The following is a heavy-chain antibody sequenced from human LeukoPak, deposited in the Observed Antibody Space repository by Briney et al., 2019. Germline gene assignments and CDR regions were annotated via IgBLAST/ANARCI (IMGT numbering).Heavy chain of an antibody. CDR3: AKRPITVVTPYYFDY. V-gene: IGHV3-23*01. CDR2: ICHSGAST. Sequence: GGSPRLSCAASGFTFISYALNWVRQGPGEGVEWGSTICHSGASTYYADSVKGRFTISRDNSKNTLYLQMNSLRAEDTAVYYCAKRPITVVTPYYFDYCGQGTLVTVSS. J-gene: IGHJ4*02. D-gene: IGHD4-23*01. CDR1: GFTFISYA.